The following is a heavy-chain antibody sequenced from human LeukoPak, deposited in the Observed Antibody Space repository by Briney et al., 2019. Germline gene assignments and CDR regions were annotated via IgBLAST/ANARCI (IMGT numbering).Heavy chain of an antibody. CDR3: ARRTTGDDY. Sequence: GGSLRLSCAASGFTFSRYWMHWVRQAPGRGLEWVSYISSSGLTMYYADSVKGRFTISRDNAKNSLYLQMNSLRAEDTAVYYCARRTTGDDYWGQGTLVTVSS. J-gene: IGHJ4*02. V-gene: IGHV3-48*03. D-gene: IGHD4-17*01. CDR2: ISSSGLTM. CDR1: GFTFSRYW.